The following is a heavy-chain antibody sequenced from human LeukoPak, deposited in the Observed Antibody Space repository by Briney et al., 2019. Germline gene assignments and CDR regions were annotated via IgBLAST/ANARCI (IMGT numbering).Heavy chain of an antibody. CDR2: IYYSGST. D-gene: IGHD6-6*01. CDR1: GFSISSHY. CDR3: AREYSSSSGRRAFDI. Sequence: ASETLCLTCTVSGFSISSHYRNWVRQPPGKGLEWVGYIYYSGSTNYNPSLKSRVTILVDSCKNQFSLRLRSVTAADAAVYYCAREYSSSSGRRAFDIWGQGTMVTVSS. V-gene: IGHV4-59*08. J-gene: IGHJ3*02.